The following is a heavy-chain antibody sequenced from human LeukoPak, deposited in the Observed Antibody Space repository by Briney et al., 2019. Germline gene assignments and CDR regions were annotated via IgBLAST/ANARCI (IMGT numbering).Heavy chain of an antibody. Sequence: GRSLRLSCAASGSTFSSYAMHWVRQAPGKGLEWVAVISYDGSNKYYADSVKGRFTISRDNSKNTLYLQMNSLRAEDTAVYYCARAHWFDPWGQGTLVTVSS. CDR3: ARAHWFDP. V-gene: IGHV3-30*04. CDR2: ISYDGSNK. J-gene: IGHJ5*02. CDR1: GSTFSSYA.